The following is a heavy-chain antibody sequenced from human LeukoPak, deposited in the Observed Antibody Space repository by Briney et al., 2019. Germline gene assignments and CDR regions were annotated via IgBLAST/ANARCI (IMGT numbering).Heavy chain of an antibody. CDR3: ATEIAVAGNDAFDI. CDR2: INHSGST. Sequence: SETLSLTCAVYGGSFSGYYWSWIRQPPGKGLEWIGEINHSGSTNYNPSLKSRVTISVDTSKNQFSLKLSPVTAADTAVYYCATEIAVAGNDAFDIWGQGTMVTVSS. J-gene: IGHJ3*02. V-gene: IGHV4-34*01. D-gene: IGHD6-19*01. CDR1: GGSFSGYY.